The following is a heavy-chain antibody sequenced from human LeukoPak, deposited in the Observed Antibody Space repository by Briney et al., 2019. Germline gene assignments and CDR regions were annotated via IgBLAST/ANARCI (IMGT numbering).Heavy chain of an antibody. J-gene: IGHJ6*04. CDR2: MNTNSGNT. D-gene: IGHD3-16*01. Sequence: ASVKVSYKPSGYTFTRYGIRWVGQAPGQAREWVGWMNTNSGNTGYAQKVQVRVTTTRNTFIRTAYMVLSSLRSEDSAVYYWARVVEWVGESMDVWGKGTTVTVSS. CDR3: ARVVEWVGESMDV. V-gene: IGHV1-8*02. CDR1: GYTFTRYG.